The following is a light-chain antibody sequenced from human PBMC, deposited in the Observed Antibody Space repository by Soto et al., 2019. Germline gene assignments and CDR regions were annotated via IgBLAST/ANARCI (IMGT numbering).Light chain of an antibody. V-gene: IGLV2-8*01. Sequence: QSALTQPPSASGSPGQSVTISCTGTSSDVGGYNYVSWYQQYPGKAPKLMIYEVTKGPSGVPDRFSGSKSGNTASLTVSGLQAEDEADYYCSSYAGSNNLVFGGGTKLTVL. CDR2: EVT. CDR3: SSYAGSNNLV. J-gene: IGLJ2*01. CDR1: SSDVGGYNY.